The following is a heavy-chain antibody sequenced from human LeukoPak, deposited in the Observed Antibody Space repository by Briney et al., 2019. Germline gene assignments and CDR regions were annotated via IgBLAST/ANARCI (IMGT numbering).Heavy chain of an antibody. V-gene: IGHV1-8*01. J-gene: IGHJ5*02. CDR3: ARGWELPFDP. D-gene: IGHD1-26*01. CDR1: GYTYTSYD. CDR2: MNPNSGNI. Sequence: ASVKVSSKASGYTYTSYDINWVRQATGQGLEWMGWMNPNSGNIGYAQKFQGRVTMTRDTSISTAYMELSRLRSDDTAVYYCARGWELPFDPWGQGTLVTVSS.